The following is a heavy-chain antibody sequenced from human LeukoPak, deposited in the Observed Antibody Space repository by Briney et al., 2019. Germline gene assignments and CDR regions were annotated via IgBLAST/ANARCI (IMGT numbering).Heavy chain of an antibody. CDR2: IYSGGST. J-gene: IGHJ3*02. CDR1: GFTVSSNY. D-gene: IGHD2-21*01. CDR3: ASRLWI. V-gene: IGHV3-66*02. Sequence: PGGSLRLSCTASGFTVSSNYMSWVRQAPGKGLEWVSVIYSGGSTYYADSVKGRFTISRDNSKNTLYLQINSLRTEDTAVYYCASRLWISGQGTMVTVSS.